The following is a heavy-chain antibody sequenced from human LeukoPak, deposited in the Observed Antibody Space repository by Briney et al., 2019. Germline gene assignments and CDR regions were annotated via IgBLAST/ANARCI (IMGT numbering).Heavy chain of an antibody. V-gene: IGHV1-18*01. CDR2: ISGYNGNT. J-gene: IGHJ4*02. CDR1: GYTFTNYA. Sequence: ASVKVSCKASGYTFTNYAISWVRQAPGQGLEWVARISGYNGNTDYAQKVKDRVTVTVDTSTAYLEMRGLTSDDTAVYYCARDHGDFVGVKVGFDSWGQGTLVTVSS. CDR3: ARDHGDFVGVKVGFDS. D-gene: IGHD4-17*01.